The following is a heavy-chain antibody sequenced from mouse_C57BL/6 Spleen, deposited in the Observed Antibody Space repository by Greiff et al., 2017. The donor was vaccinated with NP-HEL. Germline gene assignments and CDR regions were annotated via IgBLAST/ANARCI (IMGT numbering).Heavy chain of an antibody. D-gene: IGHD1-2*01. J-gene: IGHJ4*01. CDR3: ARWGLGYGAMDY. V-gene: IGHV1-69*01. CDR2: IDPSDSYT. Sequence: QVQLQQPGAELVMPGASVKLSCKASGYTFTSYWMHWVKQRPGQGLEWIGEIDPSDSYTNYNQKFKGKSTLTVDKSSSTAYMQLSSLTSEDSAVYYCARWGLGYGAMDYWGQGTSVTVSS. CDR1: GYTFTSYW.